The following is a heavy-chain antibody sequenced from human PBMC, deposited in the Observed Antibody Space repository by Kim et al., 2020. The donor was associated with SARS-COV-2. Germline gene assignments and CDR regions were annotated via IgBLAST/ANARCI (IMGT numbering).Heavy chain of an antibody. CDR2: IYTSGST. Sequence: SETLSLTCTVSGGSISSYYWSWIRQPAGKGLEWIGRIYTSGSTNYNPSLKSRVTMSVDTSKNQFSLKLSSVTAADTAVYYCARSIAVAGTGWFDPWGQGTLVTVSS. D-gene: IGHD6-19*01. CDR1: GGSISSYY. CDR3: ARSIAVAGTGWFDP. V-gene: IGHV4-4*07. J-gene: IGHJ5*02.